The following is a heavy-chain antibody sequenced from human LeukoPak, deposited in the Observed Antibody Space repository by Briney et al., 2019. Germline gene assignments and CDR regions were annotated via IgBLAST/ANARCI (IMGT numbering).Heavy chain of an antibody. CDR1: GGSMSGYY. J-gene: IGHJ3*02. Sequence: SETLSLTCSVSGGSMSGYYWTWIRQPAGKGLEWIGSGTTNYNPSLKSRVTMSVDRSKNQLSLKLRSVTAADTAVYYCARNHDRDAFDIWGQGTLVTVSS. V-gene: IGHV4-4*07. D-gene: IGHD3-3*01. CDR3: ARNHDRDAFDI. CDR2: GTT.